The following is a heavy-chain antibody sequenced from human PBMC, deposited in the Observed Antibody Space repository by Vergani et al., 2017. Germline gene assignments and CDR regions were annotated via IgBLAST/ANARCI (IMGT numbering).Heavy chain of an antibody. V-gene: IGHV4-34*01. J-gene: IGHJ4*02. CDR1: GGSFSGYY. CDR2: INHSGST. CDR3: ARGTRGTGSGGVDY. D-gene: IGHD3-16*01. Sequence: QVQLQQWGAGLLKPSETLSLTCAVYGGSFSGYYWSWIRQPPGKGLEWIGEINHSGSTNYNPSLKSRVTISVDTSKNQFSLKLSSVTAADTAVYYCARGTRGTGSGGVDYWGQGTLVTVSS.